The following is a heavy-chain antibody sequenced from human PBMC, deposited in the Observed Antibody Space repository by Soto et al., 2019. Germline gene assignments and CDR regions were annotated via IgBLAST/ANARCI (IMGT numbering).Heavy chain of an antibody. D-gene: IGHD3-16*01. V-gene: IGHV4-39*01. CDR1: GGSISSSSYY. J-gene: IGHJ6*02. Sequence: QLQLQESGPGLVKPSETLSLTCTVSGGSISSSSYYWGWIRQPPGKGLEWIGSIYYSGSTYYNPSLKSRVTISVDTSKNQFSLKLSSVTAADTAVYYCARHVYDYVWDRGYYYYGMDVWGQGTTVTVSS. CDR2: IYYSGST. CDR3: ARHVYDYVWDRGYYYYGMDV.